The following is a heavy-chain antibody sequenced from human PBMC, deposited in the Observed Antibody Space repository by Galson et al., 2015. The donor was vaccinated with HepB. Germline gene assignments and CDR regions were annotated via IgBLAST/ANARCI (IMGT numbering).Heavy chain of an antibody. Sequence: SPRLSCAASGFTFSSYSMNWVRQAPGKGLEWVSYISSSSSTIYYADSVRGRFTISRDNAKNSLYLQMNSLRAGDTAVYYCARPGITIFAPYYYYYMDVWGKGTTVTVSS. CDR3: ARPGITIFAPYYYYYMDV. J-gene: IGHJ6*03. D-gene: IGHD3-3*01. CDR2: ISSSSSTI. V-gene: IGHV3-48*01. CDR1: GFTFSSYS.